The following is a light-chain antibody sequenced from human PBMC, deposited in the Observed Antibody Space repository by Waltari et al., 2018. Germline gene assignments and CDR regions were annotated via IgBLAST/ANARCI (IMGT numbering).Light chain of an antibody. V-gene: IGKV4-1*01. Sequence: DIVMTQSTDSLAVSLGERATINCKSSQSVLYSSNNKNYLAWYQQKPGQPPKLLIYWASTRESGGPDRFSGSGSGTDFTLTISNLQAEDVAVYYCQQYYTTPITFGQGTRLEIK. J-gene: IGKJ5*01. CDR2: WAS. CDR1: QSVLYSSNNKNY. CDR3: QQYYTTPIT.